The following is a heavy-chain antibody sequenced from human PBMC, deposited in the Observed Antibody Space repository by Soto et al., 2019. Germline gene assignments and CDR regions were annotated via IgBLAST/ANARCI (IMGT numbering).Heavy chain of an antibody. Sequence: EVQLVEPGGGLVQPGGSLRLSCATSGFTFNTDAMHWVRQAPGKGLEYVSAISSNGRSTYYANSVKGRFTISRDNSKNKLYLQMDSLSAEGMAVYYCARDRCTNGFCYAPSDYWGQGTLVTVSS. CDR3: ARDRCTNGFCYAPSDY. V-gene: IGHV3-64*01. J-gene: IGHJ4*02. CDR1: GFTFNTDA. CDR2: ISSNGRST. D-gene: IGHD2-8*01.